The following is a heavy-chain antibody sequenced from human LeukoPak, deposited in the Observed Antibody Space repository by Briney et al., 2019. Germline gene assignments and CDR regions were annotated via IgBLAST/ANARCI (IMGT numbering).Heavy chain of an antibody. D-gene: IGHD4-17*01. CDR3: ARAYIPRVGDYFDNDY. J-gene: IGHJ4*02. CDR1: GFTFSSYG. Sequence: GGSLRLSCAASGFTFSSYGMHWVRQAPGKGLEWVAVIWYDGSNKYYADSVKGRFTISRDNSKNTLYLQMNSLRAEDTAVYYCARAYIPRVGDYFDNDYWGQGTLVTVSS. V-gene: IGHV3-33*01. CDR2: IWYDGSNK.